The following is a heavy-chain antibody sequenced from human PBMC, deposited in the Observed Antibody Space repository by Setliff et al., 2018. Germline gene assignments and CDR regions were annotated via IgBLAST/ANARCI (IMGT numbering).Heavy chain of an antibody. V-gene: IGHV5-51*01. D-gene: IGHD2-2*01. CDR2: IYPGDSDT. CDR3: TRHEDRNKCTSSSCYRENDAFDV. Sequence: ESLKISCKASGYIFTNYWIGWVRQMPGKGLEWMGVIYPGDSDTRYSPSFQGQVTISADKSINTAYLQWSSLKASDTAIYYCTRHEDRNKCTSSSCYRENDAFDVWAKGQWSPSPQ. J-gene: IGHJ3*01. CDR1: GYIFTNYW.